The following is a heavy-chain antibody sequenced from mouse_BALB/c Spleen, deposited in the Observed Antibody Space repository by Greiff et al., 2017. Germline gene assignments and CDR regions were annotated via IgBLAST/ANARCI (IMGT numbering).Heavy chain of an antibody. V-gene: IGHV5-9-3*01. J-gene: IGHJ1*01. D-gene: IGHD2-1*01. CDR2: ISSGGSYT. Sequence: EVQVVESGGGLVKPGGSLKLSCAASGFTFSSYAMSWVRQTPEKRLEWVATISSGGSYTYYPDSVKGRFTISRDNAKNTLYLQMSSLRSEDTAMYYCARRDGNFDWYFDVWGAGTTVTVSS. CDR1: GFTFSSYA. CDR3: ARRDGNFDWYFDV.